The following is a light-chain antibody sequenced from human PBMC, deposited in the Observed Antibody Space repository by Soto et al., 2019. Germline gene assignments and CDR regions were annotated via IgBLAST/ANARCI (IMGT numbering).Light chain of an antibody. CDR2: DAS. V-gene: IGKV3-11*01. Sequence: EIVLTQSPATLSLSPGDTATLSCRASQSVGSYLGWYQQKPGQAPRLLIYDASNRAAGIPARFSGSGSETDFTLTISSLEPEDFAVYYCQQRRSWPPTITFGLGTRLEIK. CDR1: QSVGSY. CDR3: QQRRSWPPTIT. J-gene: IGKJ5*01.